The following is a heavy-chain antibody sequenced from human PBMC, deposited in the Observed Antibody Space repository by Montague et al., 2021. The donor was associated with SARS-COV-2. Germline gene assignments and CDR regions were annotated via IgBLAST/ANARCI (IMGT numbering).Heavy chain of an antibody. CDR2: ISISGST. CDR3: ARDIAVAGLFDY. CDR1: GGSISSGSYY. Sequence: TLSLTCTVSGGSISSGSYYWSWIRQPAGKGLEWIGSISISGSTNYXPSLKSRVTISVDTSKNQFSLKLSSVTAADTAVYYCARDIAVAGLFDYWGQGTLVTVSS. V-gene: IGHV4-61*02. D-gene: IGHD6-19*01. J-gene: IGHJ4*02.